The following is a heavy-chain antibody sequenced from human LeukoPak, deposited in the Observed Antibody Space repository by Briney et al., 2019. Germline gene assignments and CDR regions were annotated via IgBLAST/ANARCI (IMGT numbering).Heavy chain of an antibody. CDR2: ITGSGDTT. CDR3: AKWGDYDILTGYYVSDF. D-gene: IGHD3-9*01. V-gene: IGHV3-23*01. J-gene: IGHJ4*02. Sequence: GGSLRLSCAASGFIFRNYAMSWVRQAPGKGLEWVSAITGSGDTTYYTDSVKGRFTISRDNSKNTLYVEMNTLRAEDTAVYYCAKWGDYDILTGYYVSDFWGQGTLVTVSS. CDR1: GFIFRNYA.